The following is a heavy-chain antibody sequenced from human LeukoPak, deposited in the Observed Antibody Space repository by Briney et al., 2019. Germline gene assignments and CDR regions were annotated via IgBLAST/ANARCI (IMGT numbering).Heavy chain of an antibody. V-gene: IGHV3-23*01. D-gene: IGHD2-21*02. J-gene: IGHJ4*02. CDR1: GFTFSSYA. CDR3: ARDYCGGDCYVDY. Sequence: GGSLRLSCAASGFTFSSYAMSWVRQAPGKGLEWVSAISGSGGSTYYADSVKGRFTISRDNSKNTLYLQMNSLRGEDTAVYYCARDYCGGDCYVDYWGQGTLVTVSS. CDR2: ISGSGGST.